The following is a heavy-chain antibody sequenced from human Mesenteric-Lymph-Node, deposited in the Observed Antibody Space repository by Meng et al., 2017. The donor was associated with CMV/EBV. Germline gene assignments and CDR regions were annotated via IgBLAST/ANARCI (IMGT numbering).Heavy chain of an antibody. V-gene: IGHV4-4*02. CDR2: IYHSGST. CDR3: ARDWSSSGYNWFDP. CDR1: RGSSISSNW. Sequence: VSRGSSISSNWWRWVRQPTGKGLEWIGEIYHSGSTNYNPSLKSRVTISVDKSKNQFSLKLSSVTAADTAVYYCARDWSSSGYNWFDPWGQGTLVTVSS. D-gene: IGHD3-22*01. J-gene: IGHJ5*02.